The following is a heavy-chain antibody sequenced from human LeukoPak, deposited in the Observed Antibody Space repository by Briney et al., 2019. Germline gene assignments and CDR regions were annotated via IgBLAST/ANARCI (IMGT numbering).Heavy chain of an antibody. J-gene: IGHJ4*02. D-gene: IGHD1-26*01. CDR3: ARDGELPADY. Sequence: GGSLRLSCAASGFTFSTYWMSWVRQAPGKGLEWVANIDQDGSEKYYVASVKGRFTVSRDNAKNSLYLQMNSLRAEDTAVYYCARDGELPADYWGQGTLVTVSS. CDR2: IDQDGSEK. V-gene: IGHV3-7*01. CDR1: GFTFSTYW.